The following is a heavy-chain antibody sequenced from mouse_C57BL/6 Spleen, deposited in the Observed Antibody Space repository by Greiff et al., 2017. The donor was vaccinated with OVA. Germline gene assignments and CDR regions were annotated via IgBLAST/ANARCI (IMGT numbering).Heavy chain of an antibody. CDR2: IDPETGGT. J-gene: IGHJ4*01. CDR1: GYTFTDYE. Sequence: QVQLQQSGAELVRPGASVTLSCKASGYTFTDYEMHWVKQTPVHGLEWIGAIDPETGGTAYNQKFKGKAILTADKSSSTAYMELRSLTSEDSAVYYCTRRNSNYRGYAIDYWGQGTSVTVSS. CDR3: TRRNSNYRGYAIDY. V-gene: IGHV1-15*01. D-gene: IGHD2-5*01.